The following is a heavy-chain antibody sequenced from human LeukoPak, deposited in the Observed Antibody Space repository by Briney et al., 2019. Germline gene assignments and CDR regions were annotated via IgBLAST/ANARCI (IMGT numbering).Heavy chain of an antibody. Sequence: SETLSLTCTVSGGPISSGSYYWSWIRQPPGKGLEWIGYIYYSGSTNYNPSLKSRVTISVDTSKNQFSLKLSSVTAADTAVYYCARCVGYYYYMDVWGKGTTVTVSS. V-gene: IGHV4-61*01. CDR1: GGPISSGSYY. D-gene: IGHD1-26*01. CDR2: IYYSGST. J-gene: IGHJ6*03. CDR3: ARCVGYYYYMDV.